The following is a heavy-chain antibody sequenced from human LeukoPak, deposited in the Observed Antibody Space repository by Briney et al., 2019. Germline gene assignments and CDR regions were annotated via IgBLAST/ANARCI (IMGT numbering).Heavy chain of an antibody. D-gene: IGHD5-18*01. CDR3: ARGAPGYSYGF. Sequence: ASVKVSCKASGYTFTNFYIHWVRQAPGQGLEWMGIINPSGGSTSYAQKFQGRVTMTRDTSTSTPYMELSSLRSEDTAVYYCARGAPGYSYGFWGQGTLVTVSS. J-gene: IGHJ4*02. V-gene: IGHV1-46*01. CDR1: GYTFTNFY. CDR2: INPSGGST.